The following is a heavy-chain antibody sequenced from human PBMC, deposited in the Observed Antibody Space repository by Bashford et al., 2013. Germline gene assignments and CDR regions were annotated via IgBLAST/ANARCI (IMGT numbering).Heavy chain of an antibody. D-gene: IGHD1-1*01. CDR2: INSDGDRI. CDR1: GFTFSNYW. Sequence: GGSLRLSCLASGFTFSNYWMHWVRLVPGKGLVWVSRINSDGDRINYADSVKGRFTISRDNAKNTVYLQVNNLGAEDTAVYYCARGGPPTGMYGLDVWGQGTTVTVSS. J-gene: IGHJ6*02. V-gene: IGHV3-74*01. CDR3: ARGGPPTGMYGLDV.